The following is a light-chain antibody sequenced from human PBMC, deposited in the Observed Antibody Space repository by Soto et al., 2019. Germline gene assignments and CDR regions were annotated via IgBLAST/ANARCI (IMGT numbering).Light chain of an antibody. CDR2: SAS. CDR3: QQRYNWPIT. V-gene: IGKV3-11*01. Sequence: EIVLTQSPATLSLSPGERATLSCRASQSVSSYLAWYQQKPGQAPRPLIYSASNRATGIPARFSGSGSGTDFTLTISSLEPEDFSVYYCQQRYNWPITFGQGTRLEIK. J-gene: IGKJ5*01. CDR1: QSVSSY.